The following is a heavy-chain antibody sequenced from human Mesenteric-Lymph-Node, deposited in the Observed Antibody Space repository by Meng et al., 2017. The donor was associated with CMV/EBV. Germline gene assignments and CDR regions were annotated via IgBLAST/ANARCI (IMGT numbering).Heavy chain of an antibody. D-gene: IGHD4-11*01. CDR1: GFTVSSNY. J-gene: IGHJ5*02. CDR3: AKDSHSNYPFDWFDP. V-gene: IGHV3-23*01. Sequence: GESLKISCAASGFTVSSNYMTWVRQTPGKGLEWVSSITGSGDTTYYADSVKGRFTLSRDNSKNTLYLQMNSLRAEDTAIYYCAKDSHSNYPFDWFDPWGQGTLVTVSS. CDR2: ITGSGDTT.